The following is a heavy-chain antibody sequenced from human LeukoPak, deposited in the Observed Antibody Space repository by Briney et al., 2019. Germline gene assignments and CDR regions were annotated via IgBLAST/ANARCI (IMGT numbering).Heavy chain of an antibody. V-gene: IGHV4-34*01. J-gene: IGHJ6*03. CDR3: ARGRAPVYCSSTSCRKNYYYYYMDV. CDR2: INHSGST. CDR1: GGSFSGYY. D-gene: IGHD2-2*01. Sequence: SETLSLTCAVYGGSFSGYYWSWIRQPPGKGLEWIGEINHSGSTNYNPSLKSRVTISVDTSKNQFSLKLSSVTATDTAVYYCARGRAPVYCSSTSCRKNYYYYYMDVWGKGTTVTVSS.